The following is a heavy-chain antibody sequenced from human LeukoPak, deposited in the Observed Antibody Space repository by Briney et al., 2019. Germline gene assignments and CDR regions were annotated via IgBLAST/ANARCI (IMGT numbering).Heavy chain of an antibody. CDR3: ARTAVAKDAFDI. CDR2: ISYDGSNK. D-gene: IGHD6-19*01. J-gene: IGHJ3*02. Sequence: TGGSLRLSCAASGFTFSSYAMHWVRQAPGKGLEWVAVISYDGSNKYYADSVKGRFTISRDNSKNTLYLQMNSLRAEDTAVYYCARTAVAKDAFDIWGQGTMVTVSS. V-gene: IGHV3-30-3*01. CDR1: GFTFSSYA.